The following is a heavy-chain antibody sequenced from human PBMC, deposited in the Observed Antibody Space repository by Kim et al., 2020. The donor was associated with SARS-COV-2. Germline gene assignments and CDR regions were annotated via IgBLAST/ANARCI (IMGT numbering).Heavy chain of an antibody. CDR3: AKTVAGRIDAFDI. D-gene: IGHD6-19*01. Sequence: GGSLRLSCAASGFAFGPLTFGSFWMSWVRQAPGKGLEWVANIKQDGSREYYVDSMKGRFTISRDNAQNSLYLQVTSLRAEDTAVYFCAKTVAGRIDAFDIWGQETMVTVSS. CDR1: GFAFGPLTFGSFW. CDR2: IKQDGSRE. J-gene: IGHJ3*02. V-gene: IGHV3-7*03.